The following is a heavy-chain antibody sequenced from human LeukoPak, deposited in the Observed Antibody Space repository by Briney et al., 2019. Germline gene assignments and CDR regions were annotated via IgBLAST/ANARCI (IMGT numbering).Heavy chain of an antibody. CDR3: AKDALYYYGSGSYIDY. D-gene: IGHD3-10*01. CDR1: GFTFSSYS. Sequence: PGGSLRLSCAASGFTFSSYSKNWVRQAPGKGLEWVSYISSSSSTIYYADSVKGRFTISRDNSKNTLYLQMNSLRAEDTAIYYCAKDALYYYGSGSYIDYWGQGTLVTVSS. CDR2: ISSSSSTI. J-gene: IGHJ4*02. V-gene: IGHV3-48*01.